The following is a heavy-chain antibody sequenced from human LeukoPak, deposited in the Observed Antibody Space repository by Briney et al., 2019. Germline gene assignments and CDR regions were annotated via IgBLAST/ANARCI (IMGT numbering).Heavy chain of an antibody. CDR2: INHGGST. V-gene: IGHV4-34*01. CDR1: GGSFSGYY. CDR3: ARLRAIYGLVN. D-gene: IGHD3-10*01. Sequence: ETLSLTCAVYGGSFSGYYWWWIRQPPGKGLEWIGVINHGGSTNYNPSLKSRVTISVDTSKNQFSLKLSSVTDADTAVYYCARLRAIYGLVNWGQGTLVTVSS. J-gene: IGHJ4*02.